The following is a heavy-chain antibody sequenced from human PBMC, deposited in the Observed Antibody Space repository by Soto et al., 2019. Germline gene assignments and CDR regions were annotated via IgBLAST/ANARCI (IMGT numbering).Heavy chain of an antibody. D-gene: IGHD3-22*01. Sequence: SVKVSCKASGGTFSSYSINWVRQAPGQGLEWMGRLIPMFGTTDYAQRFQGRVTFTADESTSTASMEVTNLTSEDTAVYYCKRAVVLTFTRYYDMDVWGQGTTVTVSS. CDR1: GGTFSSYS. CDR3: KRAVVLTFTRYYDMDV. J-gene: IGHJ6*02. V-gene: IGHV1-69*13. CDR2: LIPMFGTT.